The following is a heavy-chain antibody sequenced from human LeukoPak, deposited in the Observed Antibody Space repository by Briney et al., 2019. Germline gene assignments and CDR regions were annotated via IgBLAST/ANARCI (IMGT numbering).Heavy chain of an antibody. CDR1: GGTFSSYA. Sequence: SVKVSCKASGGTFSSYAISWVRQAPGQGLEWMGGIIPIFGTANYAQKFQGRVTITADKSTSTAYMELSSLRSEDTAVYFCARYLRPLKYIDSWGPGTLVAVSS. D-gene: IGHD6-6*01. V-gene: IGHV1-69*06. CDR2: IIPIFGTA. CDR3: ARYLRPLKYIDS. J-gene: IGHJ4*02.